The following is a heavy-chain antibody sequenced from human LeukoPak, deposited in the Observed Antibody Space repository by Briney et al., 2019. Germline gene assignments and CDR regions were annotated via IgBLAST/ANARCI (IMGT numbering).Heavy chain of an antibody. CDR3: ARDQQPDY. D-gene: IGHD6-13*01. CDR2: INYSGSA. V-gene: IGHV4-59*01. CDR1: GGSINSYY. Sequence: PSETLSLTCTVSGGSINSYYWTWIRQPPGKGLEWIGCINYSGSANYNPSLKSRVTISVDTSKNQFSLELRSLTAADSAVYYCARDQQPDYWGQGTLVTVSS. J-gene: IGHJ4*02.